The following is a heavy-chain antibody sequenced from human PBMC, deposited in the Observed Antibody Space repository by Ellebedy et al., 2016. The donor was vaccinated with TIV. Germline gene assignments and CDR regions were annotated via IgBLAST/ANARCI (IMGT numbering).Heavy chain of an antibody. D-gene: IGHD6-13*01. CDR2: IWYEGSYK. CDR1: GFRFSSYG. CDR3: ARELAAAGFFDY. V-gene: IGHV3-33*01. Sequence: GESLKISCAASGFRFSSYGIHWVRQAPGKGLEWVALIWYEGSYKYYGDSVKGRFTISRDNAKNSLYLQMNSLRAEDTAVFYCARELAAAGFFDYWGQGTLVTVSS. J-gene: IGHJ4*02.